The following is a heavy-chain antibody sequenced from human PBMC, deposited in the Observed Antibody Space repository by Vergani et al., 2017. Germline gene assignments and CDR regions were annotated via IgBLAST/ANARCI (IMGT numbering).Heavy chain of an antibody. CDR1: GGSIRSTFYY. CDR2: IYYSGST. V-gene: IGHV4-39*01. Sequence: QLQLQESDPGLVKPSETLSLTCTVSGGSIRSTFYYWGGIRQPPGKGLEWIGTIYYSGSTYYNPSLKSRVTISVDTSKNQFPLKLNAVTAADTAVYYCARRLDYGDADYWGQGTLVTVSS. CDR3: ARRLDYGDADY. D-gene: IGHD4-17*01. J-gene: IGHJ4*02.